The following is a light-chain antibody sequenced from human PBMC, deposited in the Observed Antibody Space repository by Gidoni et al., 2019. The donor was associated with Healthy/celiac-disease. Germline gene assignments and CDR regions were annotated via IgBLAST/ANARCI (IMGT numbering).Light chain of an antibody. V-gene: IGKV3-11*01. J-gene: IGKJ4*01. Sequence: EIVLTQSPSTLSLSPGERATLSCKASQSVRSYLAWYQQKFGQAPRLLIYDASNRATGIPARFSGSGSGTDFTLTISSLEPEDFAVYYCQQRSNWPLTFGGGTKVEIK. CDR2: DAS. CDR3: QQRSNWPLT. CDR1: QSVRSY.